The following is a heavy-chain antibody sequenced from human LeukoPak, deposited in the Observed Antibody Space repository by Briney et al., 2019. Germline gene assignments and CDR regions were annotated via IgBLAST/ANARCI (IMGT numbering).Heavy chain of an antibody. V-gene: IGHV3-30*02. J-gene: IGHJ6*03. CDR2: IRYDGSNK. CDR3: AHQGDDFWSGYHPYYMDV. CDR1: GFTFSSYG. Sequence: GGSLRLSCAASGFTFSSYGMHWVRQAPGKGLEWVAFIRYDGSNKYYADSVKGRFTISKDNSKNTLYLQMNSLRAEDTAVYYCAHQGDDFWSGYHPYYMDVWGKGTTVTVSS. D-gene: IGHD3-3*01.